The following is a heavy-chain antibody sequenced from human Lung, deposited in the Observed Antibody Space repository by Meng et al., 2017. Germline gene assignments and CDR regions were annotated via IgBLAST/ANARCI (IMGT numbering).Heavy chain of an antibody. V-gene: IGHV7-4-1*02. Sequence: QVQLVQFGAELKKPGASVKISCQGSGYTFTNYAMNWVRQAPGQGLEWMGWISTDTRNPTYAQGFTGRFVFSLDTSVSTAYLQISSLMAEDTAIYYCARGDLGMSGYYYTVHWGQGTLVTVSS. CDR2: ISTDTRNP. CDR3: ARGDLGMSGYYYTVH. D-gene: IGHD3-22*01. CDR1: GYTFTNYA. J-gene: IGHJ4*02.